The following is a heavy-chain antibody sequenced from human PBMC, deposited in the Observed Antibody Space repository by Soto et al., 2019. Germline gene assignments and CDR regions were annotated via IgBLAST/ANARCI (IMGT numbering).Heavy chain of an antibody. V-gene: IGHV3-23*01. Sequence: EVQLLESGGGLVQPGGSLRLSCAASGFTFSSYAMNWVRQAPGNGLEWVSAISGSAATTHFADSVKCRFPISRDNSKNTMYLQMNSLRAEDTAVYYCARDRSYYDSSGSYSPPYWGQGTLVTVSS. CDR2: ISGSAATT. CDR1: GFTFSSYA. CDR3: ARDRSYYDSSGSYSPPY. J-gene: IGHJ4*02. D-gene: IGHD3-22*01.